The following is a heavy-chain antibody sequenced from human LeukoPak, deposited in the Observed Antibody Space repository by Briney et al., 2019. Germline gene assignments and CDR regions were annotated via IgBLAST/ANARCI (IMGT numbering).Heavy chain of an antibody. Sequence: SETLSLTYAVYGGSFSVYYWSWVRQPPGKGLEWIGEINHSGSTNYNPSFKSRVAISVDTSRNQLSLKLSSVTAADTAVYYCARGPDSGSYFAWFDPWGQGTLVTVSS. CDR2: INHSGST. CDR3: ARGPDSGSYFAWFDP. J-gene: IGHJ5*02. V-gene: IGHV4-34*01. D-gene: IGHD3-10*01. CDR1: GGSFSVYY.